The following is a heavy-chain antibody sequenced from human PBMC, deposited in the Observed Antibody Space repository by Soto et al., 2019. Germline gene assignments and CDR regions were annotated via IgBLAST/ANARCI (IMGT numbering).Heavy chain of an antibody. V-gene: IGHV1-18*01. CDR3: SRFIMVGGWFDPNYYHGMDV. CDR1: GYTFSNYG. J-gene: IGHJ6*02. D-gene: IGHD6-19*01. CDR2: ISGYNGNT. Sequence: QVQLVQSGAEVKKPGASVTVSCKTSGYTFSNYGINWVRQAPGQGLEWMGWISGYNGNTNYAQTVQGRVTMTTDTSTGKVYMELRSLKSYDTAIYYCSRFIMVGGWFDPNYYHGMDVWGQGTTVTVSS.